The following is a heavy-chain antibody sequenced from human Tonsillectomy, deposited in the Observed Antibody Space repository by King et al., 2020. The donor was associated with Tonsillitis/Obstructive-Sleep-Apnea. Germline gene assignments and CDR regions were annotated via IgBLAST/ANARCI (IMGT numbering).Heavy chain of an antibody. CDR2: INTNTGNP. CDR3: ARDKGWVPAAIGSGLDWYFDL. Sequence: QLVQSGSELKKPGASVTVSCKASGYTFTNYAMNWVRQAPGQGLEWMGWINTNTGNPTYAQGFIGRFVFSLDTSVSTAYLQISSLKAEDTAVYYCARDKGWVPAAIGSGLDWYFDLWGRGTLVTVSS. D-gene: IGHD2-2*02. V-gene: IGHV7-4-1*02. CDR1: GYTFTNYA. J-gene: IGHJ2*01.